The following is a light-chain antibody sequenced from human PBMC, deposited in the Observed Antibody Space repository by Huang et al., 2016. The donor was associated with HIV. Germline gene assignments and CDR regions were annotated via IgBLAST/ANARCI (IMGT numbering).Light chain of an antibody. J-gene: IGKJ2*01. CDR1: QGVGNN. CDR2: GSS. CDR3: QQYNTWPYT. V-gene: IGKV3-15*01. Sequence: EIVMTQSPATLYVSPGERATLSCRASQGVGNNLAWYQQKLGQAPRLLISGSSARSTGLPARFSGSGSGTEVTLTISSLQSEDFAVYYCQQYNTWPYTFGQGT.